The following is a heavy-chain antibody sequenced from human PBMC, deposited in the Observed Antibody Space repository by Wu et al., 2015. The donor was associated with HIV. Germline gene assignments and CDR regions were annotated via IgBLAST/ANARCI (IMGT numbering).Heavy chain of an antibody. CDR3: ARDQGRWLQRKSDPFDI. CDR1: GYTFTDQY. D-gene: IGHD3-22*01. V-gene: IGHV1-2*02. J-gene: IGHJ3*02. Sequence: QVQLVQSGAEVKKPGASVKVSCRASGYTFTDQYIHWVRQAPGQGLEWMGRINPNSGATNYAQKFGDRVTMTRDTSISTAYLDLNRLRSDDTAVYYCARDQGRWLQRKSDPFDIWGQGTLVTVSS. CDR2: INPNSGAT.